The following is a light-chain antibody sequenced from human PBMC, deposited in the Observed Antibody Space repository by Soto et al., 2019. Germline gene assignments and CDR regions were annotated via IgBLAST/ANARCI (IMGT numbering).Light chain of an antibody. Sequence: DIQMTQSPSILSASVGDRVTITCRASQSIGSWLAWYQHKPGKAPKLLIYKASSLESGVPLRFSGSGSGTEFTLTISSLQRDDFAAYYCQQYSTYSRTFGQGTKVDIK. V-gene: IGKV1-5*03. CDR1: QSIGSW. J-gene: IGKJ1*01. CDR2: KAS. CDR3: QQYSTYSRT.